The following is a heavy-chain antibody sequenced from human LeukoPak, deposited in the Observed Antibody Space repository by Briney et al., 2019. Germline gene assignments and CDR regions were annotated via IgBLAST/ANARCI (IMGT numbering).Heavy chain of an antibody. CDR2: ISSSSSYI. CDR1: GFTFSSYS. V-gene: IGHV3-21*01. Sequence: GGSLRLSCAASGFTFSSYSMNWVRQAPGKGLEWVSSISSSSSYIYYADSVKGRFTISRDNAKNSLYLQMNSLRAEDTAVYCCARVEHCGGDCYHLFDYWGQGTLVTVSS. D-gene: IGHD2-21*02. J-gene: IGHJ4*02. CDR3: ARVEHCGGDCYHLFDY.